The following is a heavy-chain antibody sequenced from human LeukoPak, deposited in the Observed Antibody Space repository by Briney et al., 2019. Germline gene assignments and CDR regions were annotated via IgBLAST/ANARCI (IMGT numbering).Heavy chain of an antibody. CDR1: GVNFSSYW. J-gene: IGHJ3*02. D-gene: IGHD2-15*01. V-gene: IGHV3-7*01. CDR3: VREYCSGGSCSDAFDI. Sequence: SGGSLRLSCAVSGVNFSSYWMSWVRQAPGKGLEWVANIKQDGSEEYYVDSVKGRFTISTDNAKNSLYLQMNSLRAEDTAVYYCVREYCSGGSCSDAFDIWGQGTMVTVSS. CDR2: IKQDGSEE.